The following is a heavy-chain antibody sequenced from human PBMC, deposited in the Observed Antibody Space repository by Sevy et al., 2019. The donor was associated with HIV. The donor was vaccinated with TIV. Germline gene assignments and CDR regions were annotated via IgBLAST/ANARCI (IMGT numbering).Heavy chain of an antibody. CDR1: GFTFGSYA. V-gene: IGHV3-23*01. CDR3: AKDQVTDYYFDY. J-gene: IGHJ4*02. D-gene: IGHD4-4*01. Sequence: GGSLRLSCVASGFTFGSYAMSWVRQAPGRGLEWVSAISGSGSSTFYADSVKGRFTISRDNSKNTLYLQMTSLRAEDTAIYYCAKDQVTDYYFDYWGQGTLVTVSS. CDR2: ISGSGSST.